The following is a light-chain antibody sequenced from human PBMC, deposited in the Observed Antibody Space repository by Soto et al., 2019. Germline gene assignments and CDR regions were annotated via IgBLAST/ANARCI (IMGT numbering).Light chain of an antibody. CDR1: ESVSTS. J-gene: IGKJ5*01. CDR3: QHRKNWPIT. CDR2: DAS. Sequence: EIVLTQSPATLSLSPGERATLSCRASESVSTSLIWYQQRPGQPPRLLIYDASNRATGLPARFSGSGSGTDFTLPISSLVPEDFAVYYSQHRKNWPITFGQGTRLEIK. V-gene: IGKV3-11*01.